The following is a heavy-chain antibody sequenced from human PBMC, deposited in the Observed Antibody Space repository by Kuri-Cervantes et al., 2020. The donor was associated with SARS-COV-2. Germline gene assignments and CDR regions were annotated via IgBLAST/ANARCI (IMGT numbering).Heavy chain of an antibody. D-gene: IGHD6-19*01. J-gene: IGHJ4*02. CDR2: IYYSGST. Sequence: ESLKISCTVSGGSISSYYWSWIRQPPGKGLEWIGYIYYSGSTNYNPSLKSRVTISVDTSKNQFSLKLSSVTAADTAVYYCARGGYSSGWYAVDWGQGTLVTVS. CDR1: GGSISSYY. V-gene: IGHV4-59*01. CDR3: ARGGYSSGWYAVD.